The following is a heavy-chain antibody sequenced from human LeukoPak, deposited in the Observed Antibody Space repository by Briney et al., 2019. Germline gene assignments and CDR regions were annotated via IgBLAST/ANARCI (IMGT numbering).Heavy chain of an antibody. CDR3: AKGGKTIMCPTSCYDY. Sequence: GGSLRLSCAASGFTFSSNGMSWVRQAPGRGLEWVSVISGSGGSPDHTDSVKGRFTISRDNSKNTLYLQMNSLRAEDTAVYYCAKGGKTIMCPTSCYDYWGQGTLVTVSS. CDR2: ISGSGGSP. D-gene: IGHD2-2*01. V-gene: IGHV3-23*01. CDR1: GFTFSSNG. J-gene: IGHJ4*02.